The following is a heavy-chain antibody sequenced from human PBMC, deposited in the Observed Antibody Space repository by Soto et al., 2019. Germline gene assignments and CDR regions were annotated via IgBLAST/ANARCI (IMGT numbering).Heavy chain of an antibody. Sequence: SETLSLTCTVAGGSSSSYYWSWIRQPPGKGLEWIGYIYYSGSTNYNPSLKSRVTISVDTSKNQFSLKLSSVTAADTAVYYCARGDNWNDETSQFYFDYWGQGTLVTVS. CDR2: IYYSGST. V-gene: IGHV4-59*01. J-gene: IGHJ4*02. D-gene: IGHD1-20*01. CDR3: ARGDNWNDETSQFYFDY. CDR1: GGSSSSYY.